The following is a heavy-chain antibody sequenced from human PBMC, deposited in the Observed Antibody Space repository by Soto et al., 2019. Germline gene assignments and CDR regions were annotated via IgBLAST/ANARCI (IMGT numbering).Heavy chain of an antibody. Sequence: QVQLVQSGAEVKKPGASVKVSCKASGYTFTSYGISWVRQAPGQGLEWMGWISAYKGNTNYAQKLQGTVTMPTVTPTSTAYMELMSLRSDDTAVYYCARDIAAAGSTFDYLGEGTLVTVSS. V-gene: IGHV1-18*01. CDR3: ARDIAAAGSTFDY. CDR1: GYTFTSYG. D-gene: IGHD6-13*01. J-gene: IGHJ4*02. CDR2: ISAYKGNT.